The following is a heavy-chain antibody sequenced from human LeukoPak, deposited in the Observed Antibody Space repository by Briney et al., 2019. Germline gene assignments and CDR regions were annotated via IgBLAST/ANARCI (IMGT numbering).Heavy chain of an antibody. Sequence: SETLSLTCTVSGGSISSGDYYWSWIRQPPGKGLEWIGYIYYSGSTYYNPSLKSRVTISVDTSKNQFSLKLSSVTAADTAVYYCARKRRITSRYYFDYWGQGTLVTVSS. CDR1: GGSISSGDYY. CDR3: ARKRRITSRYYFDY. J-gene: IGHJ4*02. CDR2: IYYSGST. V-gene: IGHV4-30-4*01. D-gene: IGHD3-3*01.